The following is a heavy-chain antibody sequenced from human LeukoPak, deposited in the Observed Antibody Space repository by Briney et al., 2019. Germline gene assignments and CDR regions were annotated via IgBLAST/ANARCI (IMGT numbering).Heavy chain of an antibody. CDR1: GFTFSSYA. Sequence: GGSLRLSCAASGFTFSSYAMSWIRQAPGKGLEWVATINQDGSEKYYVDSVKGRFTISRDNAKNSLSLQVNSPRADDTAIYYCVKPYYFSSGSLNWGQGTLVTVSS. D-gene: IGHD3-10*01. CDR3: VKPYYFSSGSLN. J-gene: IGHJ4*02. CDR2: INQDGSEK. V-gene: IGHV3-7*01.